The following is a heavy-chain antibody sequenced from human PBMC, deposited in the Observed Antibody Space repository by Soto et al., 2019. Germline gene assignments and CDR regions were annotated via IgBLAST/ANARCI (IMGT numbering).Heavy chain of an antibody. J-gene: IGHJ5*02. D-gene: IGHD5-12*01. CDR1: GGSINSGDYY. V-gene: IGHV4-30-4*01. CDR3: ARDRRWLPRGPNNWLDL. CDR2: IYYDGNS. Sequence: LSVTCTVSGGSINSGDYYWTCVRQPPGKGLEWIGYIYYDGNSQHNPSLKSRVTMSIDTSKNQYTLNLSSVPAADTAVYYCARDRRWLPRGPNNWLDLWGQGTQVTVSS.